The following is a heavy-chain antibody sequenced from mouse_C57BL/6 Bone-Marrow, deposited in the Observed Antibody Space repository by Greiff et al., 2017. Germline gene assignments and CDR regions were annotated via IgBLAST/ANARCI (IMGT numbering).Heavy chain of an antibody. V-gene: IGHV10-1*01. D-gene: IGHD1-1*01. Sequence: EVKLMESGGGLVQPKGSLKLSCAASGFSFTTYAMNWVRQAPGKGLEWVARIRSKSNNYATYYADSVKDRFSISRDDSESMLYLQMNHLKNEDTAIYYCVRFSKYYGRSPDYWGQETSVTVSS. CDR2: IRSKSNNYAT. CDR1: GFSFTTYA. J-gene: IGHJ4*01. CDR3: VRFSKYYGRSPDY.